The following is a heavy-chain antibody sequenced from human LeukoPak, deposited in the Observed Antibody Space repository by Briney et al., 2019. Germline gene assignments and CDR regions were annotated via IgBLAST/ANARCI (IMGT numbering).Heavy chain of an antibody. Sequence: SETLSLTCTVSGDSISSGSYYWSWIRQPAGKGLEWIGRIYTSGSTNYNPSLKSRVTISVDTSKNQFSLKLSSVTAADTAVYYCAASHPSQLPGVDYWGQGTLVTVSS. CDR3: AASHPSQLPGVDY. D-gene: IGHD2-2*01. CDR2: IYTSGST. V-gene: IGHV4-61*02. J-gene: IGHJ4*02. CDR1: GDSISSGSYY.